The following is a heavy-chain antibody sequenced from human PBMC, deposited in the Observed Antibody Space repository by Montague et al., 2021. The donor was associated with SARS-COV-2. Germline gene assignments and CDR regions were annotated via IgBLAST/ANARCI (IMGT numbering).Heavy chain of an antibody. CDR2: INHSGRT. CDR1: GASFSGYY. D-gene: IGHD6-25*01. Sequence: SETLSLTCAVYGASFSGYYRSWIRQPPGKGLEWIGEINHSGRTNYNPSLKSRVTISVVTSKNQFSLKLSSVTAADTAVYYCARDGHIAAPPAAYYGMAVRGQGTTVPVSS. CDR3: ARDGHIAAPPAAYYGMAV. V-gene: IGHV4-34*01. J-gene: IGHJ6*01.